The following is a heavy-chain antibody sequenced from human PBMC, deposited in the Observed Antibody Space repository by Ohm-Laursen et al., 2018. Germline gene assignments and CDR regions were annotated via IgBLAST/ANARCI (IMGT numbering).Heavy chain of an antibody. CDR3: ARDRITMVRGVGLTAPYYYYYGMDV. CDR1: GFTFSSYS. J-gene: IGHJ6*02. V-gene: IGHV3-21*01. D-gene: IGHD3-10*01. CDR2: ISSSSSYI. Sequence: SLRLSCSASGFTFSSYSMNWVRQAPGKGLEWVSSISSSSSYIYYADSVKGRFTISRDNAKNSLYLQMNSLRAEDTAVYYCARDRITMVRGVGLTAPYYYYYGMDVWGQGTTVTVSS.